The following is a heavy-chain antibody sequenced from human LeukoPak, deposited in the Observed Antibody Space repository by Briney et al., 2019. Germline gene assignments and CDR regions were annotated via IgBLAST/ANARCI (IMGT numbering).Heavy chain of an antibody. CDR1: GGSMNTHY. CDR3: ATSPEYCSGGNCYRFDH. D-gene: IGHD2-15*01. J-gene: IGHJ4*02. Sequence: SETLSLTCTVSGGSMNTHYWSWTRQPPGTGLEWIGSIYYTGITTYNLSLQSRVTVSVDMSKNQFSLRLTSVTAADTAVYYCATSPEYCSGGNCYRFDHWGQGSLVTVSS. V-gene: IGHV4-59*08. CDR2: IYYTGIT.